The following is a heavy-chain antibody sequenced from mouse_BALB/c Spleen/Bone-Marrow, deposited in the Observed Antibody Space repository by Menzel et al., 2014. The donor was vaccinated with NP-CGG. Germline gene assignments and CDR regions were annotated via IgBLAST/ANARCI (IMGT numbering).Heavy chain of an antibody. Sequence: QVQLQQSGAELAKPGASVKMSCKASGYTFTSYWMHWVKQRPGQGLEWIGYINPSTGYTEYNQKFKDKATLTADKSSSIAYMQLSSLTSEDSAVYYCARSNYFGSKDYWGQGTTLTVSS. V-gene: IGHV1-7*01. CDR3: ARSNYFGSKDY. J-gene: IGHJ2*01. CDR2: INPSTGYT. D-gene: IGHD1-1*01. CDR1: GYTFTSYW.